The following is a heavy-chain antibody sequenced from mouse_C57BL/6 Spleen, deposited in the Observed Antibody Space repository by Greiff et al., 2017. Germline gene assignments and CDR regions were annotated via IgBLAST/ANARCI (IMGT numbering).Heavy chain of an antibody. D-gene: IGHD2-5*01. CDR3: ARGGYSNYGYFDV. J-gene: IGHJ1*03. Sequence: QVQLQQSGPELVKPGASVKISCKASGYAFSSSWMNWVKQRPGKGLEWIGRIYPGDGDTNYNGKFKGKATLTADKSSSTAYMQLSSLTSEDSAVYVCARGGYSNYGYFDVWGTGTTVTVSS. V-gene: IGHV1-82*01. CDR1: GYAFSSSW. CDR2: IYPGDGDT.